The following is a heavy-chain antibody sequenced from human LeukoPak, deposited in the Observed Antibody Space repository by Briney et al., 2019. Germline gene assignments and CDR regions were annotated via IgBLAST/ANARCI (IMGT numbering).Heavy chain of an antibody. CDR3: ARDPGGY. J-gene: IGHJ4*02. V-gene: IGHV4-34*01. CDR2: INHSGST. CDR1: GGSFNGYY. Sequence: SETLSLTCVVYGGSFNGYYWSWIRQSPGKGLEWIGEINHSGSTNYNPSLKSPVTISLDTSKNQFSLKLSSVTAADTAVYYCARDPGGYWGQGTLVTVSS.